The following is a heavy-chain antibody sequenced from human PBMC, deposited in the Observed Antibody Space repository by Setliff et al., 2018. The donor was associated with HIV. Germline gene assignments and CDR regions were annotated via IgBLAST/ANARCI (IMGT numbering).Heavy chain of an antibody. J-gene: IGHJ3*02. CDR2: IKQDGSEK. CDR3: ARDGVVGAIAAFDI. Sequence: GGSLRLSCAASGFTFSSYWMSWVRQTPGKGLEWVANIKQDGSEKYYVDSVKGRFTISRDNAKNSLFLQMNSLRDEDTAVYYCARDGVVGAIAAFDIWGQGTMVTVSS. D-gene: IGHD1-26*01. CDR1: GFTFSSYW. V-gene: IGHV3-7*01.